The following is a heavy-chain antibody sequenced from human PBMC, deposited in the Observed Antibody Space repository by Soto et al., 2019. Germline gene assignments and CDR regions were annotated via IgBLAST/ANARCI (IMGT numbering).Heavy chain of an antibody. V-gene: IGHV4-59*08. D-gene: IGHD6-19*01. Sequence: SETLSLTCTVSGGSISNYYWSWIRQPPEKGLEWIGYIYYSGTTKYNPSLKSRVAISVDTSKNQFSLKLSSVTAADTAVYYCARLASPYTSGWKYFDARGQGILVTVSS. CDR1: GGSISNYY. CDR3: ARLASPYTSGWKYFDA. J-gene: IGHJ4*02. CDR2: IYYSGTT.